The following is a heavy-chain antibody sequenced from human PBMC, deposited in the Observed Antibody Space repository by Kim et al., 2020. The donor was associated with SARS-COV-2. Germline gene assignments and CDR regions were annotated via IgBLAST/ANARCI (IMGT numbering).Heavy chain of an antibody. D-gene: IGHD6-19*01. CDR1: GYRFTSYA. J-gene: IGHJ4*02. V-gene: IGHV7-4-1*02. CDR2: INTHTGEA. Sequence: ASVKVSCKASGYRFTSYAMSWMRQAPGQGLQWLGWINTHTGEATYAPDFAGRFVFSLDTSVSTAFLQINSLQSADTGLYYCARDLGARRAVAGHFDSWGQGTLVTVSS. CDR3: ARDLGARRAVAGHFDS.